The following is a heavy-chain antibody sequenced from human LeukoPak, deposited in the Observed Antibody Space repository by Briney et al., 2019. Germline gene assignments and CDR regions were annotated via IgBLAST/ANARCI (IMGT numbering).Heavy chain of an antibody. V-gene: IGHV3-7*01. D-gene: IGHD6-19*01. CDR2: INQDGSDK. Sequence: GGSLRLSCAASGFSFRSHWMSWVRQAPGKGLEWVANINQDGSDKQYVDSVKGRFTISRDNAKNSLYLQINSLRAEDTAVYYCARDGDDSGWLYFDYWGQGTLVTVSS. J-gene: IGHJ4*02. CDR1: GFSFRSHW. CDR3: ARDGDDSGWLYFDY.